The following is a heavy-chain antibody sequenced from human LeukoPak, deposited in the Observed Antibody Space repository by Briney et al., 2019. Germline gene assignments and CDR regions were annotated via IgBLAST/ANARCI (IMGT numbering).Heavy chain of an antibody. CDR3: ARWRRYGDYDY. D-gene: IGHD4-17*01. V-gene: IGHV3-66*01. CDR1: GFTISSNY. CDR2: IYSGGNT. Sequence: GGSLRLSCAASGFTISSNYMGWVRQAPGRGLEWVSVIYSGGNTYYADSVKGRFTISRDNAKNSLYLQMNSLRAEDTAVYYCARWRRYGDYDYWGQGTLVTVSS. J-gene: IGHJ4*02.